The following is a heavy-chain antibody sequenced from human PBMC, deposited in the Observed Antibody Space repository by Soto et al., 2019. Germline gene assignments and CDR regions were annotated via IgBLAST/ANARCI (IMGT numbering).Heavy chain of an antibody. J-gene: IGHJ4*02. Sequence: PSETLSLTCTVSGGSFNNGFFWSWIRQQPGKGLEWIGYISYSGSTSYNPSLKSRLTMSVDTSKNQFSLKLTSVTAADTAVYYCASLFNYYDSRGYAEYHFDSWSQGILVTVSS. V-gene: IGHV4-31*03. CDR3: ASLFNYYDSRGYAEYHFDS. D-gene: IGHD3-22*01. CDR2: ISYSGST. CDR1: GGSFNNGFF.